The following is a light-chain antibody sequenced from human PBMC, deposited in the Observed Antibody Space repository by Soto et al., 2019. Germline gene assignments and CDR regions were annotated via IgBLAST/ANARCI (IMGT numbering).Light chain of an antibody. CDR2: DVT. J-gene: IGLJ7*01. CDR1: SSDIGGYNY. Sequence: QSVLTQPASVSGSPGQSITISCTGSSSDIGGYNYVSWYQQHPGKAPKLLIYDVTYRPSGISDRISGSKSGNTASLTISGLQPDDEADYYCSSYGASSTLFGGGTQLTVL. CDR3: SSYGASSTL. V-gene: IGLV2-14*03.